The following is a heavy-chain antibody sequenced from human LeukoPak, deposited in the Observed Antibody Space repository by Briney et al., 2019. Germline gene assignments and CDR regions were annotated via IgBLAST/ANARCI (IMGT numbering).Heavy chain of an antibody. CDR2: ISGSGGTT. V-gene: IGHV3-23*01. CDR3: PVGFPLLDY. Sequence: GGSLRLSCAASGFTFNNYAMNWVRQAPGKGLEWVSVISGSGGTTYYADSVKGRFTISRDSSKNTLYLQMNSLRAEDTAVYYCPVGFPLLDYWGQGTLVTVSS. J-gene: IGHJ4*02. CDR1: GFTFNNYA. D-gene: IGHD3-10*01.